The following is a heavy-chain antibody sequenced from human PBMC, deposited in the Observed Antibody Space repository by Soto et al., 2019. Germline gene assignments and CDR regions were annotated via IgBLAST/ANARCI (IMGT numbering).Heavy chain of an antibody. D-gene: IGHD2-2*01. CDR1: GFTFSTYW. V-gene: IGHV3-7*01. CDR3: ATAISSPFSNFDY. CDR2: IKEDGSEE. Sequence: EVQLVQSGGDLVQHGGSLRLSCVASGFTFSTYWMTWVRQAPGMGLEWVAGIKEDGSEEVYVDSVKGRFSISRDNAKTSLYLQLNSLRAADTAVYYCATAISSPFSNFDYWGQGSLVTVSS. J-gene: IGHJ4*02.